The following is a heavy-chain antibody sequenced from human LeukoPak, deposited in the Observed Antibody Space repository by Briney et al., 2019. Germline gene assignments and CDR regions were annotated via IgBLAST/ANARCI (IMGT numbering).Heavy chain of an antibody. Sequence: ASVKISCKASGYTFTGYYMHWVRQAPGQGLEWMGWINPNSGGTNYAQKFQGRVTMTRDTSISTAYMELSRLRSDDTAVYYCASSGDYRKFVFNYWGRGTLVTVSS. CDR2: INPNSGGT. CDR3: ASSGDYRKFVFNY. CDR1: GYTFTGYY. J-gene: IGHJ4*02. D-gene: IGHD4-17*01. V-gene: IGHV1-2*02.